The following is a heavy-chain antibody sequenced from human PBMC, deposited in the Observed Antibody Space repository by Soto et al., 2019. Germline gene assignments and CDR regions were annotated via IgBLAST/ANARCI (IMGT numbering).Heavy chain of an antibody. CDR2: ISFDGVDK. CDR1: GFTFTSFA. V-gene: IGHV3-30*18. CDR3: VKALRTGRTGFYGLDV. J-gene: IGHJ6*02. D-gene: IGHD1-1*01. Sequence: HPVGSLRLSCAASGFTFTSFAMHWVRQAPGKGLEWVAFISFDGVDKYYGDSVKGRFTVSRDNSKNTLSVQMNSLRVEDAAVYYCVKALRTGRTGFYGLDVWGQGTAVTVSS.